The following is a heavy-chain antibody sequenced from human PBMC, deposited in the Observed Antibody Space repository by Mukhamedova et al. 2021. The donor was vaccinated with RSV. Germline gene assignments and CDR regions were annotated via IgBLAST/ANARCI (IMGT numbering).Heavy chain of an antibody. Sequence: DTTNYAQKFQGRVTVTGDTSTSTVYMDLSSLRSEDTAVYSCAREIGVFPLGDFWTGYYDYWGQGTLVTVAS. D-gene: IGHD3/OR15-3a*01. CDR3: AREIGVFPLGDFWTGYYDY. V-gene: IGHV1-46*01. CDR2: DTT. J-gene: IGHJ4*02.